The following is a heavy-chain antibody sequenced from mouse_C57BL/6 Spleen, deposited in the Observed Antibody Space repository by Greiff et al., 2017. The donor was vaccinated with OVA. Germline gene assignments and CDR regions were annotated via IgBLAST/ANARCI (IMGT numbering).Heavy chain of an antibody. Sequence: QVQLQQSGPELVKPGASVKISCKASGYAFSSSWMNWVKQRPGKGLEWIGRIYPGDGDTNYNGKFKGKATLTADKSSSTAYMQLSSLTSEDSAVYFGARKGLGEGAMDYWGQGTSVTVSS. V-gene: IGHV1-82*01. CDR1: GYAFSSSW. D-gene: IGHD4-1*01. CDR3: ARKGLGEGAMDY. J-gene: IGHJ4*01. CDR2: IYPGDGDT.